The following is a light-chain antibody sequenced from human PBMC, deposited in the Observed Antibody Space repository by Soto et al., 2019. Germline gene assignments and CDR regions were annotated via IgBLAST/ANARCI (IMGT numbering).Light chain of an antibody. CDR2: LGS. J-gene: IGKJ2*01. CDR1: QSLLHSNGYNY. Sequence: DVVMTQSPLALPVTPGESASISCRSIQSLLHSNGYNYVDWYLQKPGQSPQLLIYLGSLRAGGVPDRFSGSGSGTDFTLKISRMEAEDVGVYCCKQAPQTPPYTFGQGTKVEIK. V-gene: IGKV2-28*01. CDR3: KQAPQTPPYT.